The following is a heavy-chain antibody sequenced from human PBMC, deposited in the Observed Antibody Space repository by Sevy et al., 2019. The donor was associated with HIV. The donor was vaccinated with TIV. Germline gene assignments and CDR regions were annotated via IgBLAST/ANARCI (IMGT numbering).Heavy chain of an antibody. J-gene: IGHJ3*02. CDR1: GGSIRSYY. CDR2: IYYSGST. CDR3: ARDIRGLRAFDI. Sequence: SETLSLTCTVSGGSIRSYYWSWIRQPPGKGLEWIGYIYYSGSTNYNPSLKSRVTISVDTSKNQLSLKLSSVTAADTAVYYCARDIRGLRAFDIWGQGTMVTVSS. V-gene: IGHV4-59*01. D-gene: IGHD1-20*01.